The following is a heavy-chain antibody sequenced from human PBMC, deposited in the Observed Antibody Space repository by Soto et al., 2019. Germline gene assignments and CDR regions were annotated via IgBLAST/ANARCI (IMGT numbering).Heavy chain of an antibody. CDR1: GFTFDDYA. Sequence: EVQLVESGGGLVQPGRSLRLSCAASGFTFDDYAMHWVRQAPGKGLEWVSGIIWNSGSIGYAESLKGRFTIARDNAKNSLYLQMNSLRAEDTALYYCVKDREPGHGRAYFQHWGQGTLVTVSS. CDR3: VKDREPGHGRAYFQH. CDR2: IIWNSGSI. J-gene: IGHJ1*01. V-gene: IGHV3-9*01. D-gene: IGHD1-1*01.